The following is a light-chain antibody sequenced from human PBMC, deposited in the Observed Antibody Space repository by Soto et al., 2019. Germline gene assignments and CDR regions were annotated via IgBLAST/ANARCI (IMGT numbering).Light chain of an antibody. J-gene: IGLJ3*02. CDR1: SSDVGGYNY. CDR3: CSYAGSYTWV. V-gene: IGLV2-11*01. Sequence: QSVLTQPRSVSGSPGQSVTISCTGTSSDVGGYNYVSWYQQHPGEAPKLMIYGVTERPSGVPDRFSGSKSGNTASLTISGLQAEDEADYPCCSYAGSYTWVFGGGTKLTVL. CDR2: GVT.